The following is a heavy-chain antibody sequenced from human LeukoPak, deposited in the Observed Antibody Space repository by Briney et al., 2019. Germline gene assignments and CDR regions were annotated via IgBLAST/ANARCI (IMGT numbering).Heavy chain of an antibody. CDR2: IYYSGST. D-gene: IGHD2-15*01. CDR1: GGSISSYY. V-gene: IGHV4-59*01. CDR3: ARFCSGGRCPDY. Sequence: SETLSLTCTVSGGSISSYYWTWIRQPPGKGLEWIGYIYYSGSTNYNPSLKSRVTISVDTSKNQFSLKLSSVTAADTAVYYCARFCSGGRCPDYWGRGTLVTVSS. J-gene: IGHJ4*02.